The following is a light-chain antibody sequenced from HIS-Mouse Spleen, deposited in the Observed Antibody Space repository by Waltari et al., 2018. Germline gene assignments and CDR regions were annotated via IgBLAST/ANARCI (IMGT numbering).Light chain of an antibody. Sequence: SYELTQPPSVSVSPGQTARITCPGDALPKQYAYWYQQKPGQAPVLVLYKDSERPSGIPERFSGSSSGTTVTLTISGVQAEDEADYYCQSADSSGTYYVFGTGTKVTVL. V-gene: IGLV3-25*03. J-gene: IGLJ1*01. CDR1: ALPKQY. CDR2: KDS. CDR3: QSADSSGTYYV.